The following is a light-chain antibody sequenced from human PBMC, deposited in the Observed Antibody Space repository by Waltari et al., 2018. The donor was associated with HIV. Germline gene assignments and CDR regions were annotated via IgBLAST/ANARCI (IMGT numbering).Light chain of an antibody. J-gene: IGLJ3*02. Sequence: QTVVTQEPSFSVSPGGTVTLTCGLNSGSVSTTYYPSWYQQTPGQPPRTLIYSTNTRSSGVPDRVSGSILGSKAALTITGAQADDESDYYCVLYMGGGIRVFGGGTKLTVL. CDR1: SGSVSTTYY. CDR2: STN. CDR3: VLYMGGGIRV. V-gene: IGLV8-61*01.